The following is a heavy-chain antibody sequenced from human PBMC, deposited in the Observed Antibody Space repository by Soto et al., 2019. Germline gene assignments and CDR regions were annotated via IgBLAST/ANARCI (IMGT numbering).Heavy chain of an antibody. CDR1: GYTFTSYA. D-gene: IGHD3-10*01. V-gene: IGHV1-3*01. CDR3: AISPPNYYGSGRGAFDI. J-gene: IGHJ3*02. CDR2: INAGNGNT. Sequence: QVQLVQSGAEVKKPGASVKVSCKASGYTFTSYAMHWVRQAPGQRLEWMGWINAGNGNTKYSQKFQGRVTITRDTSASTAYMELSSLRSEDTAVYYCAISPPNYYGSGRGAFDIWGQGTMVTVSS.